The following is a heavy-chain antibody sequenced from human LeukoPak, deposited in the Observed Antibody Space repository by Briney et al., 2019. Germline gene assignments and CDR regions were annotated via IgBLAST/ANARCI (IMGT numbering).Heavy chain of an antibody. J-gene: IGHJ5*02. V-gene: IGHV3-74*01. D-gene: IGHD3-10*01. Sequence: GGSLRLSCAASGFPFSNYWMHWVRQAPGKGLVWVSRVNSDGSTTNYADSVKGRFTISRDNAKNSLFLQMNSLRDEDTAVYYCARDSGNYYDQFDVWGQGTLVTVSS. CDR2: VNSDGSTT. CDR3: ARDSGNYYDQFDV. CDR1: GFPFSNYW.